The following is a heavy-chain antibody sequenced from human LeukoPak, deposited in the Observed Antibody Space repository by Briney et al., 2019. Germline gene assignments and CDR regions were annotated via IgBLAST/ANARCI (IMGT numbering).Heavy chain of an antibody. CDR3: ATEVVY. J-gene: IGHJ4*02. V-gene: IGHV3-23*01. CDR2: ISGSGRSL. Sequence: GGSLRLSCAASGFNSNDYVMSRVRKALGKGLEWVSSISGSGRSLYYADSIKGRFNISRDNSKHILYLQMDSLIAEDTAIYYCATEVVYWGQGALVTVSS. CDR1: GFNSNDYV.